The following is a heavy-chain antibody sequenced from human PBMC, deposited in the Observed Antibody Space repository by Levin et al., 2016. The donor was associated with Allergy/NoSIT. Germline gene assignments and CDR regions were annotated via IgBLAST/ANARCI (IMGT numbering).Heavy chain of an antibody. Sequence: SETLSLTCTVSGGSISSSSYYWGWIRQPPGKGLEWIGSIYYSGSTYYNPSLKSRVTISVDTSKNQFSLKLSSVTAADTAVYYCARLGSGTKADAFDIWGQGTMVTVSS. D-gene: IGHD3-10*01. V-gene: IGHV4-39*01. J-gene: IGHJ3*02. CDR3: ARLGSGTKADAFDI. CDR2: IYYSGST. CDR1: GGSISSSSYY.